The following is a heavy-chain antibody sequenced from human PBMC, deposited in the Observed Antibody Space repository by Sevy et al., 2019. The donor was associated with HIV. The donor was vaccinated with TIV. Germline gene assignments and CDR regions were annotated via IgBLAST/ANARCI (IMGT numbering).Heavy chain of an antibody. V-gene: IGHV3-7*01. Sequence: GGSLRLSCAASGFTFSSYWMSWVRQAPGKGLEWVANIKQDGSEKYYVDSVKGRFTISRDNAKNSLYLQMNSLRAEDTAVYYCARQGYDFWSGYYPDSYYYYMDVWGKGTTVTVSS. CDR2: IKQDGSEK. CDR1: GFTFSSYW. J-gene: IGHJ6*03. D-gene: IGHD3-3*01. CDR3: ARQGYDFWSGYYPDSYYYYMDV.